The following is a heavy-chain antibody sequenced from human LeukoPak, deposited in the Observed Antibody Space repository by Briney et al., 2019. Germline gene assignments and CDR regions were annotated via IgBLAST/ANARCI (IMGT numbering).Heavy chain of an antibody. CDR3: ARVPLKTGLYYYYYMDV. Sequence: GASVKVSCKASGCTFTSYGISWVRQAPGQGLEWMGWISAYNGNTNYAQKLQGRVTMTTDTSTSTAYMELRSLRSDDTAVYYCARVPLKTGLYYYYYMDVWGKGTTVTVSS. J-gene: IGHJ6*03. CDR1: GCTFTSYG. V-gene: IGHV1-18*01. CDR2: ISAYNGNT.